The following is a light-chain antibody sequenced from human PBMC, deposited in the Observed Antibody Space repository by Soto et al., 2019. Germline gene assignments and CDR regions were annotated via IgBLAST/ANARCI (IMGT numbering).Light chain of an antibody. Sequence: QSVLTQPASVFGSPGQSITISCTGTSSDVGAYNYVSWYQQHPGKAPKLMIYEVSHRPSGVSNRFSGSKSGNTASLTISGLQAEDEADYYCSSYTSSSTLVFGTGTKLTVL. V-gene: IGLV2-14*01. J-gene: IGLJ1*01. CDR3: SSYTSSSTLV. CDR1: SSDVGAYNY. CDR2: EVS.